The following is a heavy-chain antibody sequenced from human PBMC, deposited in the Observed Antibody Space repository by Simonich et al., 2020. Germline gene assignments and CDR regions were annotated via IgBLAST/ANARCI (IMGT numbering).Heavy chain of an antibody. V-gene: IGHV1-18*01. D-gene: IGHD2-15*01. CDR2: SSAYKRNT. CDR1: GYTFTSYG. CDR3: ARASRGTWWYYYFDY. J-gene: IGHJ4*02. Sequence: QVQLVQSGAEVKKPGDSVKVSCKASGYTFTSYGISWVRQAPGHGLEWMGWSSAYKRNTTDAQKLQGGVTMTTDTSTSTAYMELRSLRSDDTAVYYCARASRGTWWYYYFDYWGQGTLVTVSS.